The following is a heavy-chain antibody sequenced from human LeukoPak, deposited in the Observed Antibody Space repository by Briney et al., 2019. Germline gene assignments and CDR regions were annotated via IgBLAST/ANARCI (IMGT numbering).Heavy chain of an antibody. CDR2: ISYDGGAK. D-gene: IGHD6-19*01. J-gene: IGHJ4*02. V-gene: IGHV3-30*03. Sequence: PGRSLRLSCAASGFTFNTYALHWVRQAPGKGLEWVAVISYDGGAKYYADSVKGRFTISRDNSKNTVDLQVYSLRAEDTAVYYCARSLGSGWIHLVEYWGQGTLVTVS. CDR3: ARSLGSGWIHLVEY. CDR1: GFTFNTYA.